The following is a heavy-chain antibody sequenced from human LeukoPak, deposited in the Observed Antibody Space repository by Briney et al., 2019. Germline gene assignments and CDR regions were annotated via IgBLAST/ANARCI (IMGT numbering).Heavy chain of an antibody. CDR2: ISHDGII. Sequence: GGSLRLSCETAGFTFSSYVMHWVRRTPGKGLVWVSRISHDGIISYADSVKGRFTISRDNSKNTLYLQMNSLRAEDTAVYYCARDGSSPSGMDVWGQGTTVTVSS. CDR3: ARDGSSPSGMDV. CDR1: GFTFSSYV. D-gene: IGHD6-13*01. V-gene: IGHV3-74*01. J-gene: IGHJ6*02.